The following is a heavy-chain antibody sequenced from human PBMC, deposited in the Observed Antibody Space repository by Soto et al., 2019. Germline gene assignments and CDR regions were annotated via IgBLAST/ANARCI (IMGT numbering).Heavy chain of an antibody. CDR1: GYSFTSHW. CDR3: SCYMEEAGSLCYYYYGMDV. CDR2: IYPDDSDT. V-gene: IGHV5-51*01. D-gene: IGHD2-2*02. J-gene: IGHJ6*02. Sequence: GESLKISCKGSGYSFTSHWIGWVRQMPGKGLEWMGTIYPDDSDTRYSPSFQGQVTISADKSTSTAYLQWSTLKASDTAMYYCSCYMEEAGSLCYYYYGMDVWGQGTTVTVSS.